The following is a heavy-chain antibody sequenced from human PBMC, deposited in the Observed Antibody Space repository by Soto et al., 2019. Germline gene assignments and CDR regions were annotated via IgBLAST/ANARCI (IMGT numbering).Heavy chain of an antibody. CDR3: ARDLLTTVTHRDFDY. CDR1: GYSFTTHG. V-gene: IGHV1-18*01. J-gene: IGHJ4*02. CDR2: ISAYNGDT. D-gene: IGHD4-17*01. Sequence: QVQLVQNGAVVRTPGASVRVSCKASGYSFTTHGFSWVRQAPGQGLEWMGWISAYNGDTYYAQKFQDRVTFTTDTSSTTAYMDLRSLTSDDTAVYYCARDLLTTVTHRDFDYWGQGTLVTVSS.